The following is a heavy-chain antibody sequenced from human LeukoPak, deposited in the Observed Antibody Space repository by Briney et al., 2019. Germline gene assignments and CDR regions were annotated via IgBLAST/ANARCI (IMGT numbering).Heavy chain of an antibody. Sequence: ASVKVSCKASGYTFTSYDINWVRQATGQGVEWMGWMNPNSGNTGYAQKFQGRVTMTRNTSISTAYMELSSLRSEDTAVCYCARLVGATDFDYWGQGTLVTVSS. D-gene: IGHD1-26*01. CDR2: MNPNSGNT. J-gene: IGHJ4*02. CDR3: ARLVGATDFDY. CDR1: GYTFTSYD. V-gene: IGHV1-8*01.